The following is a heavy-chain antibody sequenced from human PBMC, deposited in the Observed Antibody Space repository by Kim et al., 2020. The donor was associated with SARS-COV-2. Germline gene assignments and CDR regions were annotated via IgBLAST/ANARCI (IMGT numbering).Heavy chain of an antibody. CDR2: IIPIFGTA. J-gene: IGHJ6*02. V-gene: IGHV1-69*13. CDR1: GGTFSSYA. CDR3: ARGAKVLLWFGELRMEYYYYGMDV. D-gene: IGHD3-10*01. Sequence: SVKVSCKASGGTFSSYAISWVRQAPGQGLEWMGGIIPIFGTANYAQKFQGRVTITADESTSTAYMELSSLRSEDTAVYYCARGAKVLLWFGELRMEYYYYGMDVWGQGTTVTVSS.